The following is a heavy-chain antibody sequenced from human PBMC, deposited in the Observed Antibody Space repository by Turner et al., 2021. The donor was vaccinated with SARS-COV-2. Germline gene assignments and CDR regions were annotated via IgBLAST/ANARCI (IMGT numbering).Heavy chain of an antibody. D-gene: IGHD7-27*01. CDR3: ARSELGLFFDY. Sequence: EVQLVESGGGLVQPGGSLRLSCAASGFIFSSYWMSWVRQAPGKGLEWVANIDQDRSEKYYVGSVKGRFTISRDNAKNSLYLQVNSLRAEDTAVYYCARSELGLFFDYWGQGTLVTVSS. CDR1: GFIFSSYW. J-gene: IGHJ4*02. CDR2: IDQDRSEK. V-gene: IGHV3-7*01.